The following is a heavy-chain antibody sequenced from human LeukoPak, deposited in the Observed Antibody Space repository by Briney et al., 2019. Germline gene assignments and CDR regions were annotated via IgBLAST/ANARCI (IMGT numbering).Heavy chain of an antibody. J-gene: IGHJ4*02. Sequence: GGSLRLSCAASGFTFSSYSMNWVRQAPGKGLEWVSYISSNSGSIYYADSVRGRFTISRDNAKNSLYLQMNSLRAEDTAVYYCARDLYGYGFWYFDYWGQGTLVTVSS. CDR2: ISSNSGSI. CDR1: GFTFSSYS. D-gene: IGHD5-18*01. CDR3: ARDLYGYGFWYFDY. V-gene: IGHV3-48*01.